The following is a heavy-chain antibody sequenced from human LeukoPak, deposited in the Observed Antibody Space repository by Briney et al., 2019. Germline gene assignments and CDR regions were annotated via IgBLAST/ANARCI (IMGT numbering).Heavy chain of an antibody. Sequence: SETLSLTCTVSGGSVSSGSNYWSWIRQPPGKGLEWIGYIYNSGSTNYNPSLKSRVTISVDTSKNQFSLKLSSVTAADTAVYYCARDRIGDYWGQGTLVTVSS. CDR3: ARDRIGDY. J-gene: IGHJ4*02. V-gene: IGHV4-61*01. CDR2: IYNSGST. CDR1: GGSVSSGSNY. D-gene: IGHD2-15*01.